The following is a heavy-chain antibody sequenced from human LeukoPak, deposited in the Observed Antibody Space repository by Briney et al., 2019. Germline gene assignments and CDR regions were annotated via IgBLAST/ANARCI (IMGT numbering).Heavy chain of an antibody. Sequence: GGSLRLSCEASGFTVSSNYMTWVRQAPGKGLEWVSVIYAGGTTYYADPVKGRFTISRDKSKNTLYLQMYSLRPEDTAVYYCARRVDGYSLPYWGQGSLVTVSS. CDR2: IYAGGTT. D-gene: IGHD5-24*01. V-gene: IGHV3-66*02. J-gene: IGHJ4*02. CDR3: ARRVDGYSLPY. CDR1: GFTVSSNY.